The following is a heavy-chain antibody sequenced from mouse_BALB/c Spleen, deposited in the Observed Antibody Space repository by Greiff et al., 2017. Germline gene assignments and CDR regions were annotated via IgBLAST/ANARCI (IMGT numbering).Heavy chain of an antibody. Sequence: EVMLVESGGDLVKPGGSLKLSCAASGFTFSSYGMSWVRQTPDKRLEWVATISSGGSYTYYPDSVKGRFTISRDNAKNTLYLQMSSLKSEDTAMYYCARHRDGNYLYAMDYWGQGTSVTVSS. CDR1: GFTFSSYG. CDR3: ARHRDGNYLYAMDY. D-gene: IGHD2-1*01. J-gene: IGHJ4*01. V-gene: IGHV5-6*01. CDR2: ISSGGSYT.